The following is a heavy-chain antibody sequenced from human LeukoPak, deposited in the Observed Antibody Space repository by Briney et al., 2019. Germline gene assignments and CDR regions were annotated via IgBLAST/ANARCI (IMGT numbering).Heavy chain of an antibody. V-gene: IGHV3-30-3*01. Sequence: GGSLRLSCAASGFTFRNYVIHWVRQAPGKGLEWVAVTSSDLNVKLYADTVKGRFTISRDNSRSTLYLQMNSLRPEDTAIYYCAREGYYGSGSPPSLYFDYWGQGTLVTVSS. CDR1: GFTFRNYV. CDR2: TSSDLNVK. D-gene: IGHD3-10*01. CDR3: AREGYYGSGSPPSLYFDY. J-gene: IGHJ4*02.